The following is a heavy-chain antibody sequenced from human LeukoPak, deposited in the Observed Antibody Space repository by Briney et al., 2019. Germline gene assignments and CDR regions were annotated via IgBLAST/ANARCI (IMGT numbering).Heavy chain of an antibody. V-gene: IGHV3-53*01. D-gene: IGHD3-3*01. Sequence: GGSLRLSCAASGFTFSSYAMHWVRQAPGKGLEWVSIIYSGGSTYYADSVKGRFTISRDNSKNTLYLQINSLRAEDTAVYYCARFLIFTREKYYFDYWGQGTLVTVSS. CDR3: ARFLIFTREKYYFDY. CDR2: IYSGGST. CDR1: GFTFSSYA. J-gene: IGHJ4*02.